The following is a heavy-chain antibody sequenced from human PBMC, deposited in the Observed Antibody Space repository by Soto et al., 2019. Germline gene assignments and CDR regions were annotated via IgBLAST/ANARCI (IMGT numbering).Heavy chain of an antibody. CDR2: IYYIGST. Sequence: SETLSLTCTVSGGSISSGDYYWSWIRQPPGKGLEWIGYIYYIGSTYYNPSLKSRVTISVDTSKNQFSLKLSSVTAADTAVYYCARAMVVTQNWFDPWGQGTLVTVSS. CDR1: GGSISSGDYY. CDR3: ARAMVVTQNWFDP. V-gene: IGHV4-30-4*01. J-gene: IGHJ5*02. D-gene: IGHD2-21*02.